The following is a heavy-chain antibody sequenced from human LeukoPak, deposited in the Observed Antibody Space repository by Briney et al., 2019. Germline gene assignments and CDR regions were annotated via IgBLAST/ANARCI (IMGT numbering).Heavy chain of an antibody. CDR3: AREVGGSAFDI. CDR2: IYSGGST. CDR1: GSTVSSNY. D-gene: IGHD3-16*01. J-gene: IGHJ3*02. V-gene: IGHV3-53*04. Sequence: GSLSLSCAASGSTVSSNYMSWVRQAPGKGLEWVSIIYSGGSTYYAHSVKGRFTISRHNSKNTLYLQMNSLRAEDTAVYYCAREVGGSAFDIWGQGTMVTVSS.